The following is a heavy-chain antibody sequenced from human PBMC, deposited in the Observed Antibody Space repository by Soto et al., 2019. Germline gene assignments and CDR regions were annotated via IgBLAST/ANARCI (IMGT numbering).Heavy chain of an antibody. D-gene: IGHD3-10*01. CDR2: INPGNGNT. CDR1: GYTFSNFA. Sequence: ASVKVSCKASGYTFSNFAMHWVRQAPGQRLEWMGWINPGNGNTKYSQTFQGRVTITRDTSASTAYMELSSLRSEDTAVYYCARAVARGLKTIYYYYGMDVWGQGTTVTFSS. V-gene: IGHV1-3*01. CDR3: ARAVARGLKTIYYYYGMDV. J-gene: IGHJ6*02.